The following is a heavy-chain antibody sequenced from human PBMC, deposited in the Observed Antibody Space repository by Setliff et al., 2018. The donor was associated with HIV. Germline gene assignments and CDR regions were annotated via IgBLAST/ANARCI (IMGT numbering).Heavy chain of an antibody. Sequence: ASVKVSCKASGYIFTSYGISWVRQAPGQGLEWMGWVNPNRGNTGFAQKFQGRLTMTRDTSKSTVYMELNSLKSEDTGVYYCARIVAPGSHGPDYYMDVWGKGTTVTVSS. CDR1: GYIFTSYG. V-gene: IGHV1-8*01. J-gene: IGHJ6*04. D-gene: IGHD2-21*01. CDR3: ARIVAPGSHGPDYYMDV. CDR2: VNPNRGNT.